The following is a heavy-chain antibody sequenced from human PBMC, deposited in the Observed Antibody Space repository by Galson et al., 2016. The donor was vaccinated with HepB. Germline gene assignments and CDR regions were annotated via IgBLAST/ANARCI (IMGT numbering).Heavy chain of an antibody. CDR2: IYWDDDK. J-gene: IGHJ5*02. V-gene: IGHV2-5*02. CDR3: AKYIDWFDP. D-gene: IGHD5-18*01. Sequence: AWIRQSPGKALEWLALIYWDDDKRYSPSLKSRLTITKDTSKNQVVLMMTNMDPVDTATYFCAKYIDWFDPWGQGTQVTVSS.